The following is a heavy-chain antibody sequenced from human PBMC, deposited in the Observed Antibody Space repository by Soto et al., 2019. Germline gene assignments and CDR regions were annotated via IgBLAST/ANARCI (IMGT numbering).Heavy chain of an antibody. D-gene: IGHD2-15*01. Sequence: QITLKESGPTLVKPTQTLTLTCTFSGFSLSTSGVGVGWIRQPPGKALEWLALIYLDDDKRYSPSLKSRLTITKDTSKNQVVLTMTNMDPVYTATYYCAHRQGLRYFDYWGQGTLVTVSS. J-gene: IGHJ4*02. CDR2: IYLDDDK. CDR1: GFSLSTSGVG. V-gene: IGHV2-5*02. CDR3: AHRQGLRYFDY.